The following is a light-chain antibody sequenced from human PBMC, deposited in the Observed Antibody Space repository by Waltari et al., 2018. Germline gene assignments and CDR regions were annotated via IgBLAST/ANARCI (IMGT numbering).Light chain of an antibody. V-gene: IGLV1-40*01. CDR3: QSYDSSLSGYV. CDR1: SSNIGAGYD. J-gene: IGLJ1*01. Sequence: QSVLTQPPSVSGAPGQRVTISCTGSSSNIGAGYDVFWYQQLPGTGPKPLIYGTSNRPSGVPDRFSGSKSGTSASLAITGLQAEDEADYYCQSYDSSLSGYVFGTGTKVTVL. CDR2: GTS.